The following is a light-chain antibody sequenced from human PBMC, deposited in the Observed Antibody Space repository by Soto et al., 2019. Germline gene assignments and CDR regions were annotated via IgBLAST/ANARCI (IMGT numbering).Light chain of an antibody. J-gene: IGLJ1*01. CDR1: SSVVGGYNY. CDR2: DVS. CDR3: CSYSGSYTYV. V-gene: IGLV2-11*01. Sequence: QSVLTQPRSVSGSPGQSVTISCTGTSSVVGGYNYVSWYQQHPGKAPKLMIYDVSKRPSGVPDRFSGSKSGNTASLTISGLQAEDEADYYCCSYSGSYTYVFGPGSMVTV.